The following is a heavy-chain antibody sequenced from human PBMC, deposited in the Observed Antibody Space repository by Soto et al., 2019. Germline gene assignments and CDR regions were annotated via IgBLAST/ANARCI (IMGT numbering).Heavy chain of an antibody. CDR1: GFPFGNYD. V-gene: IGHV3-33*01. Sequence: QVELVESGGGVVQPGRSLRLSCAASGFPFGNYDMHWVRQAPGKGLEWVALIWTDGTNKYYGDSVKGRFVISRDNSKNTLYLQMDSLRGENTAVYYCARVPRHLGTGYYFDYWGQGTLVTGYS. J-gene: IGHJ4*02. D-gene: IGHD1-1*01. CDR3: ARVPRHLGTGYYFDY. CDR2: IWTDGTNK.